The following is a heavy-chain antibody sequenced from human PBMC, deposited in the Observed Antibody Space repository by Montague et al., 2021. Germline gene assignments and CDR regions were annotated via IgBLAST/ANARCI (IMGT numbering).Heavy chain of an antibody. J-gene: IGHJ6*03. CDR2: TYYRSKWYN. CDR1: GDSVSSNRVA. D-gene: IGHD6-6*01. V-gene: IGHV6-1*01. CDR3: ARRQRQAWAHSSSFPQYYYYYMDV. Sequence: CAISGDSVSSNRVAWNWIRQSPSRGLEWLGRTYYRSKWYNDYAVSVKSRITINPDTSKNQFSLQLNSVTPEDTAAYYCARRQRQAWAHSSSFPQYYYYYMDVWGKGTTVTVSS.